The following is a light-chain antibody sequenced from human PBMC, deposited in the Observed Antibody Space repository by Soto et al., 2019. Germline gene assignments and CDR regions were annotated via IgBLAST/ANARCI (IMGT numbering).Light chain of an antibody. CDR2: DAS. Sequence: DIQMTQSPSTLSASVGDRVTITCRASQSISNRLAWYQQKPGKAPKVLIYDASSLESGVPSRFSGSGSGTEFTLTISSLQPDDSATYYCQQSYSIPYTFGQGTKVDIK. V-gene: IGKV1-5*01. CDR3: QQSYSIPYT. CDR1: QSISNR. J-gene: IGKJ2*01.